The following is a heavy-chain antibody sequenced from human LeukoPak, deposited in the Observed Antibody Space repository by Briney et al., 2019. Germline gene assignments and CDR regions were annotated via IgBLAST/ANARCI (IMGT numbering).Heavy chain of an antibody. V-gene: IGHV3-30*03. CDR3: ARYCGGGNCYTGFDS. D-gene: IGHD2-15*01. CDR1: GFTFSSYG. J-gene: IGHJ4*02. Sequence: TGGSLRLSCAASGFTFSSYGIHWVRQVPGKGLEWMSFISHDGTNKNYAGSVRGRFTISRDNSKNTLYLQMDSLRAEDTAVYYCARYCGGGNCYTGFDSWGQGTLVTVSS. CDR2: ISHDGTNK.